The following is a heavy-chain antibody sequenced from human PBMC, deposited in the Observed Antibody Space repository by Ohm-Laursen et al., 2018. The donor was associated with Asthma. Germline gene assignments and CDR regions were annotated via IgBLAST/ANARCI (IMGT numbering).Heavy chain of an antibody. CDR3: AVSIYAYGEGAY. CDR1: GFTFSNYW. J-gene: IGHJ4*02. V-gene: IGHV3-7*03. D-gene: IGHD3-10*01. Sequence: GSLRLSCTASGFTFSNYWMIWVRQAPGKGLEWVANIKQDGSEKNYADSVKGRFAISRDNAHNSLYLQMNSLRAEDTAFYYCAVSIYAYGEGAYWGQGTLVTVSS. CDR2: IKQDGSEK.